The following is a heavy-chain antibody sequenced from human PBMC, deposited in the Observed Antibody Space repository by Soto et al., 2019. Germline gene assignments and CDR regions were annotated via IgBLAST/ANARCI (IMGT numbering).Heavy chain of an antibody. D-gene: IGHD3-22*01. V-gene: IGHV4-4*08. CDR3: ARREVVKTHGAFDY. CDR1: RGSISGYY. J-gene: IGHJ4*02. Sequence: QVQLQESGPGLVKPSETLSLTCTFSRGSISGYYWGWIRQPPGKEPEWIAYIHSSGDTNYNPSLRSRVIMSVDTAKNHFALKLNSVTAADTAVYFCARREVVKTHGAFDYWGQGTLVTVSS. CDR2: IHSSGDT.